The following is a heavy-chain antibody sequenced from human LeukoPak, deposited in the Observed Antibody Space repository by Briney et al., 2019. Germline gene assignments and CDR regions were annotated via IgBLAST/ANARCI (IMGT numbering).Heavy chain of an antibody. J-gene: IGHJ3*02. V-gene: IGHV3-21*01. Sequence: GGSLRLSCAASGFTFSSYSMNWVRQAPGKGLEWVSSISSSSSYIYYADSVKGRFTISRDNAKNSLYLQMNSLRAEDTAVYYCAREKGGSGSYYGAFDIWGQGTMVTVSS. D-gene: IGHD1-26*01. CDR1: GFTFSSYS. CDR3: AREKGGSGSYYGAFDI. CDR2: ISSSSSYI.